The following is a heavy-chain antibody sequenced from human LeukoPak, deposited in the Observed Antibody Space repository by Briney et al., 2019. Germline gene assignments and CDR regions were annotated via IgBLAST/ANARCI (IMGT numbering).Heavy chain of an antibody. CDR2: INHSGST. CDR1: GGSFSGYY. V-gene: IGHV4-34*01. J-gene: IGHJ4*02. CDR3: ASLDPPFDY. Sequence: SETLSLTCAVYGGSFSGYYWSWIRQPPGKGLEWIGEINHSGSTNYNPSLKSRVTISVDTSKNQFSLKLSSVTAADTAVYYCASLDPPFDYWGQGTLVTVSS.